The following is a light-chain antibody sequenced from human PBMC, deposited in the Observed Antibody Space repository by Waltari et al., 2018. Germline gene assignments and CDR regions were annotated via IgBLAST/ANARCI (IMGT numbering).Light chain of an antibody. J-gene: IGKJ1*01. CDR3: QQYNLWPWT. CDR2: GAS. Sequence: EIVMTQSPVTRSVSPGERPTLSCRSSQSVGNKLARYQQTPGQAPRLLLYGASPRATGIAARFSGSGSGTEFTLTISSLQSEDFAIYYCQQYNLWPWTFDQGTKVDIK. V-gene: IGKV3-15*01. CDR1: QSVGNK.